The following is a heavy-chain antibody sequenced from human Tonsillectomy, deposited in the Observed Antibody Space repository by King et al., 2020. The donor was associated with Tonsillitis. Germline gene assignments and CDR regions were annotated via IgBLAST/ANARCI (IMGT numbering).Heavy chain of an antibody. J-gene: IGHJ4*02. CDR2: IYHSGST. CDR3: ATHGTDYYGSGSYYRPFDY. Sequence: QLQESGPGLVKPSETLSLTCAVSGYSISSGYYWGWIRQPPGKGLEWIGSIYHSGSTYYNPSLKSRVTISVDTSKNQFSLKVSSVTAADTAVYYCATHGTDYYGSGSYYRPFDYWGQGTLVTVSS. D-gene: IGHD3-10*01. CDR1: GYSISSGYY. V-gene: IGHV4-38-2*01.